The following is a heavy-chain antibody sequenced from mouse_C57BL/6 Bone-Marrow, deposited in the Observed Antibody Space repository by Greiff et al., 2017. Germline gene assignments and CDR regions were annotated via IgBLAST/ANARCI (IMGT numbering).Heavy chain of an antibody. CDR1: GFNIKDDY. Sequence: EVQLQQSGAELVRPGASVKLSCTASGFNIKDDYMHWVKQRPEQGLEWIGWLDPENGDTEYASQFQGKATITADTSSNTAYLQLSSLTSEDTAVYYCTTSYDYGYFDVWGTGTTVTVSS. J-gene: IGHJ1*03. CDR2: LDPENGDT. CDR3: TTSYDYGYFDV. V-gene: IGHV14-4*01. D-gene: IGHD2-3*01.